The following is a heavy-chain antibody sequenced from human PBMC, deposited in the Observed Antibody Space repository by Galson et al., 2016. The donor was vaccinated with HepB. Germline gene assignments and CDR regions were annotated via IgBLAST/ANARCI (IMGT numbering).Heavy chain of an antibody. Sequence: SLRLSCAASGFSFSNYGMRWVRQAPGKGLEWVSGISGSGGATYYADSVRGRFTVSRDNSRNMLHLQLSGLRAEDTALYYCATYAVTRGGDYWGQGTPVTVSS. V-gene: IGHV3-23*01. D-gene: IGHD4-17*01. CDR1: GFSFSNYG. CDR2: ISGSGGAT. J-gene: IGHJ4*02. CDR3: ATYAVTRGGDY.